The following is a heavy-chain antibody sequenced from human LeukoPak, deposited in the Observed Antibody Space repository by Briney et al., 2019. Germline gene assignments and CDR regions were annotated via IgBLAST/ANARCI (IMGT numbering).Heavy chain of an antibody. J-gene: IGHJ4*02. CDR2: IKQDGSEK. V-gene: IGHV3-7*03. CDR3: ARDSRITMVRGADY. Sequence: GGSLRLSCAASGFTFSSYWMSWVRQAPGKGLEWVANIKQDGSEKYYVDSVKGRFTISRDNAKNSLYLQMNSLRAEDTAVYYCARDSRITMVRGADYWGQGTLVTVSS. D-gene: IGHD3-10*01. CDR1: GFTFSSYW.